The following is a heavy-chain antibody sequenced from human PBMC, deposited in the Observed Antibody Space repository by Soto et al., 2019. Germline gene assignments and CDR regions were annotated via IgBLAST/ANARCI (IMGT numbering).Heavy chain of an antibody. CDR3: VKARGASPMVQEEFFDY. CDR1: GGTFTNDA. CDR2: IMPLFGTP. D-gene: IGHD1-1*01. J-gene: IGHJ4*02. Sequence: QVQLVQSGAEVKKPGSSVKVSCEVSGGTFTNDAISWVRQAPGQGPEWMGGIMPLFGTPNYAQSFRYRLTITADESSSTVYMELRSLTPEDTAMYFCVKARGASPMVQEEFFDYWVQGTLVSVPS. V-gene: IGHV1-69*01.